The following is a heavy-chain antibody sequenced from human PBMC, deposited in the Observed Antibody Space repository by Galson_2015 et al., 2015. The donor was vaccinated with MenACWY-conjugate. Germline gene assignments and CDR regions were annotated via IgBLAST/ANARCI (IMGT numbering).Heavy chain of an antibody. D-gene: IGHD3-10*01. CDR3: ARGAVRGDY. CDR2: ISSSSSII. Sequence: SLRLSCAASGFTFSSYSMNWVRQAPGKGLEWVSYISSSSSIIYHADSVKGRFTISRDNAKNSLYLQMNSLRAEDTAVYYCARGAVRGDYWGQGTLVTVSS. CDR1: GFTFSSYS. J-gene: IGHJ4*02. V-gene: IGHV3-48*04.